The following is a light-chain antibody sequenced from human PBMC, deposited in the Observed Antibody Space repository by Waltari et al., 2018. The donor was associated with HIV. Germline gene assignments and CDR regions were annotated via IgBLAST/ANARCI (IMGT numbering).Light chain of an antibody. V-gene: IGLV1-51*01. Sequence: QSVLTQPPSVSAAPGETVIISCSGSGSNIGTNYVSWYQQLPGTAPKLFIYDDDLRHSGIPDRFSGSRSGTSATLGITGLQTGDEADYYCGTWDTTLSAVVFGGGTKLTVL. J-gene: IGLJ2*01. CDR2: DDD. CDR3: GTWDTTLSAVV. CDR1: GSNIGTNY.